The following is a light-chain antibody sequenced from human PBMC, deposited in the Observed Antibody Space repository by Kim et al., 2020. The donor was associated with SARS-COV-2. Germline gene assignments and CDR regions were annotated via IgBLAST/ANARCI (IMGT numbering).Light chain of an antibody. CDR2: SAS. Sequence: VPPGERAPLSYRAGESVSTNLAWCPRRHVPAPRRLIYSASTRATGIPDRFSGSGSGTEFTLTISGLQSQNFAEYYCQRYKTWLITFGQGTRMWIK. V-gene: IGKV3D-15*01. J-gene: IGKJ5*01. CDR1: ESVSTN. CDR3: QRYKTWLIT.